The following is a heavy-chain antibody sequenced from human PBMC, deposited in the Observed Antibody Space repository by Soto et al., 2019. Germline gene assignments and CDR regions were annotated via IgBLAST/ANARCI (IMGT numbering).Heavy chain of an antibody. V-gene: IGHV4-61*08. Sequence: PLEPLSHPNTVLWGSSVDLGGHWVCIHHPPGKGLEWIGYIYYSGSTNYNPSLKSRVTISVDTSKNQFSLKLSSVTAADTAVYYCAREYCSSTSCPFDYWGQGTLVTVSS. CDR3: AREYCSSTSCPFDY. D-gene: IGHD2-2*01. CDR1: WGSSVDLGGH. CDR2: IYYSGST. J-gene: IGHJ4*02.